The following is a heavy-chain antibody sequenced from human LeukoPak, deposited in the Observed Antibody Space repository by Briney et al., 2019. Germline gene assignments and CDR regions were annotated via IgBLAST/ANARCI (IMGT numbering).Heavy chain of an antibody. Sequence: ASVKVSCKASGYTFTGYYIHWLRQAPGQGLEWMRWVNPNSGGTNYAPKFQGLVTMSSDTSITTAYMELNGLISDDTAIYYCARTKPPCTSCLLLDFWGQGTLVTVSS. V-gene: IGHV1-2*02. CDR1: GYTFTGYY. CDR2: VNPNSGGT. CDR3: ARTKPPCTSCLLLDF. J-gene: IGHJ4*02. D-gene: IGHD2-2*01.